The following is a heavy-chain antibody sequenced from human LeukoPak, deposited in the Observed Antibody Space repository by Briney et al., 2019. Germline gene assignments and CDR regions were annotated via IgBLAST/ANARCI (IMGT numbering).Heavy chain of an antibody. J-gene: IGHJ4*02. Sequence: GRSLRLSCVASGFTFSNYNINWVRQAPGKGLEWVSYISSSSTIHYADSVKGRFTISRDNAKNSLYLQMNSLRDEDTAVYYCARAVSGYIYGYGYWGQGALVTVSS. CDR3: ARAVSGYIYGYGY. D-gene: IGHD5-18*01. CDR2: ISSSSTI. CDR1: GFTFSNYN. V-gene: IGHV3-48*02.